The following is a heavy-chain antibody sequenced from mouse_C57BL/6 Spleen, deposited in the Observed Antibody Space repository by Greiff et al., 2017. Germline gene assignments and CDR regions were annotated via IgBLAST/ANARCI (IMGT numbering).Heavy chain of an antibody. J-gene: IGHJ2*01. CDR2: IDPSDSYT. Sequence: QVQLQQSGAELVMPGASVKLSCKASGYTFTSYWMHWVKQRPGQGLEWIGEIDPSDSYTNYNQKFKGKSTLTVDKSSSTAYMQLSSLTSEDSAVYYCARRNWERYYFDYWGQGTTLTVSS. D-gene: IGHD4-1*01. V-gene: IGHV1-69*01. CDR1: GYTFTSYW. CDR3: ARRNWERYYFDY.